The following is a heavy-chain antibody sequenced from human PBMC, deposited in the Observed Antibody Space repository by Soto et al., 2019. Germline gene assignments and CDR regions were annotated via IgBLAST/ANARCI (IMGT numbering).Heavy chain of an antibody. CDR2: IWYDGSNK. V-gene: IGHV3-33*01. Sequence: QVQLVESGGGVVQPGRSLRLSCAASGFTFSSYGMHWVRQAPGKGLEWVAVIWYDGSNKYYADSVKGRFTISRDNSKNTLDLQMNSLRAEDTAVYYCAREGHGGNPYYYYGMDVWGQGTTVTVSS. CDR1: GFTFSSYG. J-gene: IGHJ6*02. CDR3: AREGHGGNPYYYYGMDV. D-gene: IGHD2-15*01.